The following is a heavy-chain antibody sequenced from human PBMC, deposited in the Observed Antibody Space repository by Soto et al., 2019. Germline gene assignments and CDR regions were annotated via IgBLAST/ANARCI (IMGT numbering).Heavy chain of an antibody. CDR1: GLSVSPYS. CDR3: ARDAYRSTTHTTDYSYYGMDV. D-gene: IGHD1-1*01. CDR2: IGSGSSFI. V-gene: IGHV3-21*01. J-gene: IGHJ6*02. Sequence: EVQLVESGGGLVKPGGSLRLSCVGSGLSVSPYSMTWVRQAPGKGLEWVSSIGSGSSFIFYADSLNGRVTISRDDAKDSLYLQMNSLRAEDTAVYYCARDAYRSTTHTTDYSYYGMDVWGQGTTVTVSS.